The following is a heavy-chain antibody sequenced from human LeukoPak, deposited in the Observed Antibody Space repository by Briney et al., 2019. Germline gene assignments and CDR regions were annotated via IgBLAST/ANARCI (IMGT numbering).Heavy chain of an antibody. Sequence: PGGSLRLSCAASGFTFSRYWMHWVRQGPGKGLVWVSRINPDGSATTYADSVKGRFTISRDNAKNTVYLQMNSLSAEDTAVYYCVRALLGLDDYWGQGTLVTVSS. CDR3: VRALLGLDDY. D-gene: IGHD3-16*01. J-gene: IGHJ4*02. CDR2: INPDGSAT. V-gene: IGHV3-74*03. CDR1: GFTFSRYW.